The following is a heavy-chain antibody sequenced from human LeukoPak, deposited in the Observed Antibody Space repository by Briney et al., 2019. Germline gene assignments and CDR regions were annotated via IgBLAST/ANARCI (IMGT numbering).Heavy chain of an antibody. V-gene: IGHV1-2*02. D-gene: IGHD3-10*01. Sequence: ASVKVSCKASGFIFSDYYLNWVRQAPGQGLEWMVWVDPGSGGTDFAQKFQGRVTMTRDTSISTAYMEVNRLTSDDTAVYYCTRGSMLRGVSDFDYWGQGTLVTVSS. J-gene: IGHJ4*02. CDR1: GFIFSDYY. CDR2: VDPGSGGT. CDR3: TRGSMLRGVSDFDY.